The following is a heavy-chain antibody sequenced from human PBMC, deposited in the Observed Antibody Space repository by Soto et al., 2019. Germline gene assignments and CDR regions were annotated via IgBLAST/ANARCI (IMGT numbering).Heavy chain of an antibody. CDR2: IYYSGST. J-gene: IGHJ4*02. D-gene: IGHD6-19*01. CDR1: GGSISSYY. V-gene: IGHV4-59*12. Sequence: SETLSLTCTVSGGSISSYYWSWIRQPPGKGLEWIGYIYYSGSTNYNPSLKSRVTISVDTSKNQFSLKLSSVTAADTAVYYCARTSLAGTSLDYWGQGTLVTVSS. CDR3: ARTSLAGTSLDY.